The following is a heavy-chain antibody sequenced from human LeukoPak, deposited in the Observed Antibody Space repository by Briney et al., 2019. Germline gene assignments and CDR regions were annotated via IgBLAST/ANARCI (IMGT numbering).Heavy chain of an antibody. Sequence: QAGGSLRLSCAASGFTFSSYAMSWVRQAPGKGLEWVSAISGSGGSTYYADSVKGRFTISRDNSKNTLYLQMNSLRAEDTAVYYCAKGGRGSSSWFDYWGQGTLVTVSS. J-gene: IGHJ4*02. CDR1: GFTFSSYA. V-gene: IGHV3-23*01. CDR3: AKGGRGSSSWFDY. D-gene: IGHD6-13*01. CDR2: ISGSGGST.